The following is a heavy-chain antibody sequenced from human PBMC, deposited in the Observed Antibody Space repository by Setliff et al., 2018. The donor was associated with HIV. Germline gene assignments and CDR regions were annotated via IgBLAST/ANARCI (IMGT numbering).Heavy chain of an antibody. J-gene: IGHJ5*02. CDR3: VRHVGKFCSDASCYGVGWFDH. CDR2: ISYSGNT. Sequence: PSETLSLTCNVSGGSIRSNRDHWGWIRQTPGKGLEWIGSISYSGNTYYHPSLQSRVTISVDTSKNRFSLGLRSVSAADTAVYYCVRHVGKFCSDASCYGVGWFDHWGQGALVTVSS. D-gene: IGHD2-2*01. V-gene: IGHV4-39*01. CDR1: GGSIRSNRDH.